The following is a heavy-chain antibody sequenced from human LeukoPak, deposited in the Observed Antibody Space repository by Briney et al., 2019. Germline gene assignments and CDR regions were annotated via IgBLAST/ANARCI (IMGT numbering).Heavy chain of an antibody. CDR1: GFTVSSNY. V-gene: IGHV3-21*01. J-gene: IGHJ6*03. CDR2: ISSSSSYI. Sequence: GGSLRLSCAASGFTVSSNYMSWVRQAPGKGLEWVSSISSSSSYIYYADSVKGRFTISRDNAKNSLYLQMNSLRTEDTAVYYCASLYSSSAYYYMDVWGKGTTVTVSS. D-gene: IGHD6-6*01. CDR3: ASLYSSSAYYYMDV.